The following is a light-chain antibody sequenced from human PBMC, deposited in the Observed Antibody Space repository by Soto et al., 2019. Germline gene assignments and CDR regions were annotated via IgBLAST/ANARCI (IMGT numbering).Light chain of an antibody. CDR1: QDISSH. V-gene: IGKV1-9*01. J-gene: IGKJ5*01. CDR3: QQYNSSPFT. CDR2: GAF. Sequence: DIQLTQSPPFLSSSVGDRVTITCRASQDISSHLAWYQQKPGKAPKLLIYGAFTLQSGAQSRFSGSGSGTEFTLTISSLQPEDFATYYCQQYNSSPFTFAQGTRLEI.